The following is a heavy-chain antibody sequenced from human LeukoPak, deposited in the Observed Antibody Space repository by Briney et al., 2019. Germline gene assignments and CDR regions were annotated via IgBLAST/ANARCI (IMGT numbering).Heavy chain of an antibody. CDR3: ARRDYYDSSGYPDY. CDR2: INPNSGGT. D-gene: IGHD3-22*01. Sequence: ASVKVSCKASGYTFTGYYMHWVRPAPGQGLEWMGRINPNSGGTNYAQKFQGRVTMTRDTSISTAYMELSRLRSDDTAVYYCARRDYYDSSGYPDYWGQGTLVTVSS. V-gene: IGHV1-2*06. J-gene: IGHJ4*02. CDR1: GYTFTGYY.